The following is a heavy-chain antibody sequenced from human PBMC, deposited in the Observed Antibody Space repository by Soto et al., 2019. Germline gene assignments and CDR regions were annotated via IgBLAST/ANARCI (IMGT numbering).Heavy chain of an antibody. D-gene: IGHD3-3*01. CDR3: ARVLVNYDFWCGYYRNWFDP. J-gene: IGHJ5*02. Sequence: QVQLVQSGAEVKKPGSSVKVSCKASGGTSSSYAISWVRQAPGQGLEWMGGIIPIFGTANYAQKFQGRVTITADESTSTAYMELSSLRFEATAVYYCARVLVNYDFWCGYYRNWFDPWGQGTLVTVSS. CDR1: GGTSSSYA. CDR2: IIPIFGTA. V-gene: IGHV1-69*01.